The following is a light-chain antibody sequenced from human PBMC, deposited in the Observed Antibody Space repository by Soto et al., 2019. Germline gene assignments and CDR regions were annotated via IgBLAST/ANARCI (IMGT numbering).Light chain of an antibody. V-gene: IGLV1-44*01. J-gene: IGLJ1*01. Sequence: QSVLTQQPSASGTPGQRVTISCFGSSSNIGSNTENWYQQLPGTAPKLLIYSKNPLPSGVPDRFSGSKSGTSASLAISGLQSEDDANYYCAAWDDSLNGYVFGTGTKVTVL. CDR1: SSNIGSNT. CDR2: SKN. CDR3: AAWDDSLNGYV.